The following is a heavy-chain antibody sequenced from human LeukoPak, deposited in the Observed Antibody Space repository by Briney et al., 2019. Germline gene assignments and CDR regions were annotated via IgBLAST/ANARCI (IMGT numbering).Heavy chain of an antibody. CDR2: ISHSGST. CDR1: SYSISSGYY. CDR3: ARQSGSYSTWYYMDV. D-gene: IGHD1-26*01. Sequence: SETLSLTCAVSSYSISSGYYWDWIRQPPGKGLEWIGGISHSGSTYYNPPLKSRVAISVDTPKNQFSLNLRYVTAADTAVYYCARQSGSYSTWYYMDVWGKGTTVTVSS. V-gene: IGHV4-38-2*01. J-gene: IGHJ6*03.